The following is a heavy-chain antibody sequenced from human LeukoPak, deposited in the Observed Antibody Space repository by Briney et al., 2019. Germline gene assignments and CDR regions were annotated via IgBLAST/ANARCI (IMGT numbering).Heavy chain of an antibody. Sequence: SQTLSLTCTVSGGSISSGGYYWSWIRQHPGKGLEWIGNIYYGGSTYDNPSLKSRVTISVDTSKNQFSLKLSSVTAADTAVYYCASRRGPSIVGSGRQTYYYYYGMDVWGQGTTVTVSS. CDR3: ASRRGPSIVGSGRQTYYYYYGMDV. CDR1: GGSISSGGYY. V-gene: IGHV4-31*03. CDR2: IYYGGST. J-gene: IGHJ6*02. D-gene: IGHD3-10*01.